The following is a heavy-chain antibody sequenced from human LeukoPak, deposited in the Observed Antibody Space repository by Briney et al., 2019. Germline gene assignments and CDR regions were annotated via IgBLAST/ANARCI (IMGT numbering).Heavy chain of an antibody. Sequence: ASVKVSCKASGYTFTGYYMHWVRQAPGQGLEWMGGIIPMFGTANYAQKFQGRVTITADESTSTAYMELSSLRSEDTAVYYCARALGYNYVKEMNSYGYWGQGTLVTVSS. CDR3: ARALGYNYVKEMNSYGY. J-gene: IGHJ4*02. D-gene: IGHD5-24*01. CDR2: IIPMFGTA. V-gene: IGHV1-69*13. CDR1: GYTFTGYY.